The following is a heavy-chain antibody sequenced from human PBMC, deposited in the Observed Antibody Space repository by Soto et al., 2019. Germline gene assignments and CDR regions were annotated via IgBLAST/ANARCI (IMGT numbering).Heavy chain of an antibody. D-gene: IGHD2-2*01. CDR3: ARGXCSSTSCSQFDY. Sequence: VKVSCKASGYTFTSYAMHWVRQAPGQRLEWMGWINAGNGNTKYSQKFQGRVTITRDTSASTAYMELSSLRSEDTAVYYCARGXCSSTSCSQFDYWGQGTLVTVSS. CDR2: INAGNGNT. CDR1: GYTFTSYA. V-gene: IGHV1-3*01. J-gene: IGHJ4*02.